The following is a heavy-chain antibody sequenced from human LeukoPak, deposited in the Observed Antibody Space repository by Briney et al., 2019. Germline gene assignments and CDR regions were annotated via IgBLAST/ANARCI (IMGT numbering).Heavy chain of an antibody. J-gene: IGHJ6*02. CDR1: GYTFTSYG. CDR2: ISAYNGNT. Sequence: GASVKVSCKASGYTFTSYGISWVRQAPGQGLEWMGWISAYNGNTNYAQKLQGRVTMTTDTSTSTAYMELRSLRSDDTAVYYCARDSDYDILTGYYLYYYYGMDVWGQGTTVTASS. D-gene: IGHD3-9*01. V-gene: IGHV1-18*01. CDR3: ARDSDYDILTGYYLYYYYGMDV.